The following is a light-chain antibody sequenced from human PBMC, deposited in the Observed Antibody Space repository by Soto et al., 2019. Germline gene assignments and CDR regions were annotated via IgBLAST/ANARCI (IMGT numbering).Light chain of an antibody. CDR3: LLSYSHGVV. CDR1: TGTVTTGHY. Sequence: QAVVTQEPSLTVSPGGTVTLTCAASTGTVTTGHYSCWYQQKPGQAPRTLIYETNKKHSWTPDRFSGSLIGGRAALTLSGAHPDDDADYHCLLSYSHGVVFGGGTKLTVL. V-gene: IGLV7-46*01. CDR2: ETN. J-gene: IGLJ2*01.